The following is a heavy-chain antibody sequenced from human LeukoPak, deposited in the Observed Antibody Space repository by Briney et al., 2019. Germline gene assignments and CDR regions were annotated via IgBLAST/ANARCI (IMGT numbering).Heavy chain of an antibody. CDR2: INHSGST. CDR3: ARGSNYGDYVGLVY. J-gene: IGHJ4*02. V-gene: IGHV4-34*01. D-gene: IGHD4-17*01. Sequence: SETLSLTCAVYGGSFSGYYWSWIRQPPGKGLEWIGEINHSGSTNYNPSLKSRVTISVDTSKNQFSLKLSSVTAADTAVYYCARGSNYGDYVGLVYWGQGTLVTSPQ. CDR1: GGSFSGYY.